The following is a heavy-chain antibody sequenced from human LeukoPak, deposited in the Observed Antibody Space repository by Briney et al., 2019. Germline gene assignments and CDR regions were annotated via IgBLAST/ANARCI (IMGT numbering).Heavy chain of an antibody. CDR3: ARGWLPRFRFDP. CDR1: GYTFTGYY. Sequence: ASVKVSCKASGYTFTGYYMHWARQAPGQGLEWMGWINPNSGGTNYAQKFQGRVTMTRDTSISTAYMELSRLRSDDTAVYYCARGWLPRFRFDPWGQGTLVTVSS. D-gene: IGHD3-9*01. V-gene: IGHV1-2*02. CDR2: INPNSGGT. J-gene: IGHJ5*02.